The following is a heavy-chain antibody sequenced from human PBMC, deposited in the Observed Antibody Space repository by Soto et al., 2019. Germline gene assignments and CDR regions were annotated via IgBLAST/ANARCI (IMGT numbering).Heavy chain of an antibody. D-gene: IGHD1-1*01. CDR2: ISSSGSM. J-gene: IGHJ4*02. V-gene: IGHV3-21*01. CDR1: GFTFSSCT. CDR3: AREVQPVVRREYDY. Sequence: EVQLVESGGGLVKPGGSLRLSCAVSGFTFSSCTMNWVRQAPGKGLEWVSSISSSGSMYYADSVKGRFTISRDNAKNSLYLQMNSLRAEDTAVYYCAREVQPVVRREYDYCGQGTLVTVSS.